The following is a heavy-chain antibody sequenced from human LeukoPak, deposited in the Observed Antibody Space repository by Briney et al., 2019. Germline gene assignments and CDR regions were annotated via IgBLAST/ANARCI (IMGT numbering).Heavy chain of an antibody. D-gene: IGHD2-2*01. Sequence: SETLSLTCTVSGGSISSGSYYWSWIRQPAGKGLEWIGHIYTSGSTSYNPSLKSRVTISIDTSKNQFSLKLSSVTAADTAVYYCARCTSTSCYHFDYWGQGALVTVSS. V-gene: IGHV4-61*09. CDR3: ARCTSTSCYHFDY. J-gene: IGHJ4*02. CDR1: GGSISSGSYY. CDR2: IYTSGST.